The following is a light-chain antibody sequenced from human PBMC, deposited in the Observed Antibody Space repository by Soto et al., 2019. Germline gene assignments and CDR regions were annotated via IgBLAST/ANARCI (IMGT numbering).Light chain of an antibody. Sequence: QSVLTQPASVSGSPGQSITISCTGTSSDVGRYNFVSWYQQHPGKAPKLMIYDVSNRPSGISNRFSGSKSGNTASLTISGLQAGDEADYYCSSYTSSTTDVFGTGTKLTVL. CDR1: SSDVGRYNF. V-gene: IGLV2-14*01. J-gene: IGLJ1*01. CDR2: DVS. CDR3: SSYTSSTTDV.